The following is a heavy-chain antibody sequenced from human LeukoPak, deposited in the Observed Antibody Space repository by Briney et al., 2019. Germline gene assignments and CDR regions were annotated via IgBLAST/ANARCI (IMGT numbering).Heavy chain of an antibody. V-gene: IGHV1-58*01. Sequence: SVKVSCKASGFTFTSSAVQWVRQARGQRLEWIGWIVVGSGNTNYAQKFQERVTITRDMSTSTAYMELSSLRSEDTAVYYCAAGHYDSSGYYPPQDYYYYGMDVWGQGTTVTVSS. J-gene: IGHJ6*02. CDR2: IVVGSGNT. D-gene: IGHD3-22*01. CDR1: GFTFTSSA. CDR3: AAGHYDSSGYYPPQDYYYYGMDV.